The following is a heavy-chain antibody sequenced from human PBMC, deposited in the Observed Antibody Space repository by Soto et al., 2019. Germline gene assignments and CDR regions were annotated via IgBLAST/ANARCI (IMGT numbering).Heavy chain of an antibody. CDR1: GYTFTSYA. CDR3: ARGRRYCSGGSCYSWDYYYGMDV. CDR2: INAGNGNT. D-gene: IGHD2-15*01. J-gene: IGHJ6*02. Sequence: ASVKVSCKASGYTFTSYAMYWVRQAPGQRLEWMGWINAGNGNTKYSQKFQGRVTITRDTSASTAYMELSSLRSEDTAVYYCARGRRYCSGGSCYSWDYYYGMDVLGQGTTVTVS. V-gene: IGHV1-3*01.